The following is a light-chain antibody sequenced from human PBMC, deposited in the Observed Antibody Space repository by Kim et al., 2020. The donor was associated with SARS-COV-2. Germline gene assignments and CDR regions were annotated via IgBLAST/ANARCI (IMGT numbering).Light chain of an antibody. Sequence: PTLSASVGYTFTLTCRAIQSVSRWLAWYQQKPCKAPKLLIYDGSNLQSGVPSRFSGSGSDTEFTLTISSLQPDDFAIYYCQHRQTFGQGTKVDIK. CDR2: DGS. V-gene: IGKV1-5*01. J-gene: IGKJ1*01. CDR3: QHRQT. CDR1: QSVSRW.